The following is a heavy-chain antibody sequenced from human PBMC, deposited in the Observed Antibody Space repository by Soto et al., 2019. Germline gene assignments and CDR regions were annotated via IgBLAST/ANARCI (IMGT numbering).Heavy chain of an antibody. CDR2: IGTAGDT. Sequence: EVQLVESGGGLVQPGGSLRLSCAASGFTFSSYDMHWVRQATGKGLEWVSAIGTAGDTYYPGSVKGRFTISRENAKNSLYLQMNSLRAGDTAVYYCARAALRSNYYSSYMDVWGKGTTVTVSS. D-gene: IGHD3-3*01. J-gene: IGHJ6*03. V-gene: IGHV3-13*01. CDR3: ARAALRSNYYSSYMDV. CDR1: GFTFSSYD.